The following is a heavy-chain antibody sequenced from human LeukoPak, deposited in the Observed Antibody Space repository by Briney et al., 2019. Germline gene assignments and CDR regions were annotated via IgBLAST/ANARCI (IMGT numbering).Heavy chain of an antibody. CDR1: GFTFSDYY. Sequence: GGSLRLSYAASGFTFSDYYMSWIRQAPGKGLEWVSYISNSGGTTYDADSVKGRFTISRDNAKNSVYLQMNSLRAEDTAVYYCARGSRRGEDSGSYYWGDYWGQGTLVTVPS. D-gene: IGHD3-10*01. V-gene: IGHV3-11*01. CDR3: ARGSRRGEDSGSYYWGDY. CDR2: ISNSGGTT. J-gene: IGHJ4*02.